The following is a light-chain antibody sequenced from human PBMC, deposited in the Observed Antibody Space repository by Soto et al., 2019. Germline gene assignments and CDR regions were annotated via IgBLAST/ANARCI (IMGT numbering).Light chain of an antibody. CDR3: AAWDDSLKVV. CDR2: SNN. V-gene: IGLV1-44*01. Sequence: QSVLTQPPSASGTPGQRVTISCSGSSSNIGSNTVNWYQQLPGTAPKLLIYSNNQRPSGVPDRFSGSKSGTSVSLAISGLQSEDEADYYCAAWDDSLKVVFGGGTKVTVL. J-gene: IGLJ2*01. CDR1: SSNIGSNT.